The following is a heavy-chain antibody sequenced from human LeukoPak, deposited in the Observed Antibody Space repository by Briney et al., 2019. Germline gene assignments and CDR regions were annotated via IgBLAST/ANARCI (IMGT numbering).Heavy chain of an antibody. D-gene: IGHD2-2*01. CDR3: ARVAPGSSTSHYYYYGMDV. J-gene: IGHJ6*02. CDR1: GFTFSSYW. V-gene: IGHV3-7*01. Sequence: GGSLRLSCAASGFTFSSYWMSWVRQAPGKGLEWVANIKQAGSEKYYVDSVKGRFTISRDNAKNSLYLQMNSLRAEDTAVYYCARVAPGSSTSHYYYYGMDVWGQGTTVTVSS. CDR2: IKQAGSEK.